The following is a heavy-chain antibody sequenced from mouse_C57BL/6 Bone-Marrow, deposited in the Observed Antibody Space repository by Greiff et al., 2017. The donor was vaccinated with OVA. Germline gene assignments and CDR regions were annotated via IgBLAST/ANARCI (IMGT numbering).Heavy chain of an antibody. J-gene: IGHJ2*01. D-gene: IGHD1-1*01. V-gene: IGHV1-82*01. CDR3: ARREYYGSSPYYFDY. Sequence: QVQLQQSGPELVKPGASVKISCKASGYAFSSSWMNWVKQRPGKGLEWIGRIYPGDGDTNYNGKFTGKAPLTAAKSSSTAYMQRSSLTSEDSAVDCCARREYYGSSPYYFDYWGQGTTLTVAS. CDR1: GYAFSSSW. CDR2: IYPGDGDT.